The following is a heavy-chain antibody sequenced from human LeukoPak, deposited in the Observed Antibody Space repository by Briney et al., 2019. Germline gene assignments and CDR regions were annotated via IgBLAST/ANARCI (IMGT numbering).Heavy chain of an antibody. CDR3: AKDDAWLQYGN. J-gene: IGHJ4*02. CDR2: ISPNGVIT. D-gene: IGHD5-24*01. CDR1: GFTFNSYS. Sequence: GGSLRLSCAASGFTFNSYSMHWVRQAPGKGLEWVSGISPNGVITYYADSVKGRFTISRDNSKGTVYLQMNSLRPEDTAVYYCAKDDAWLQYGNWGRGTLVTVSS. V-gene: IGHV3-23*01.